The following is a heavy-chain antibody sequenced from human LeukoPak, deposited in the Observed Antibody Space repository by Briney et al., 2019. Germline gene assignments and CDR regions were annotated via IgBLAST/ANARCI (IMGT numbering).Heavy chain of an antibody. V-gene: IGHV3-30*02. Sequence: GGSLRLSCTASGLAFSSYGMHWARQAPGKGLEWVAFMQYDGSQIYYVDSVKGRFTISRDNSKNALYLQMNSLRPEDTAIYYCAGKAAAFYFGYWGQGTLVTVS. D-gene: IGHD6-13*01. CDR2: MQYDGSQI. CDR3: AGKAAAFYFGY. J-gene: IGHJ4*02. CDR1: GLAFSSYG.